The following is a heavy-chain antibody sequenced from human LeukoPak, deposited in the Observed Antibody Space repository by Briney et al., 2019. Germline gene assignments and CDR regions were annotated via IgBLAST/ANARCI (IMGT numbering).Heavy chain of an antibody. Sequence: GGSLRLSCAASGFTFDDYGMSWVRQAPGKGLEWVSYISSSSSYTNYADSVKGRFTISRDNAKNSLYLQMNSLRAEDTAVYYCARGVNWFDPWGQGTLVTVSS. CDR3: ARGVNWFDP. J-gene: IGHJ5*02. CDR2: ISSSSSYT. V-gene: IGHV3-11*06. CDR1: GFTFDDYG.